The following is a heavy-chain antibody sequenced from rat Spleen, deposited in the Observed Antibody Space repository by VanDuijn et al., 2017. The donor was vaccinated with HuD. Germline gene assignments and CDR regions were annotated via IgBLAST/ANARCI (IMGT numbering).Heavy chain of an antibody. CDR3: TTVVQGHGFAY. CDR1: GFTFSDYY. Sequence: EVQLVESGGGLVQPGRSMKLSCAASGFTFSDYYMAWVRQAPGKGLEWISSINTDGDSTFYPDSVKGRFTISRHNAENTLYLQMNSLRSEDTATYYCTTVVQGHGFAYWGQGTLVTVSS. D-gene: IGHD1-1*01. CDR2: INTDGDST. V-gene: IGHV5-25*01. J-gene: IGHJ3*01.